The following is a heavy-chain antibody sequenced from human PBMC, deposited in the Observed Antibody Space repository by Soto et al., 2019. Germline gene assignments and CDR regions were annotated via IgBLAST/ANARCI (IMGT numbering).Heavy chain of an antibody. D-gene: IGHD6-19*01. CDR3: ARPGLTVPGTRYFDH. V-gene: IGHV3-23*05. J-gene: IGHJ4*02. CDR1: GFPFINFA. CDR2: IGSDGTAI. Sequence: GGSLRLSCAASGFPFINFAMSWVRQSPGKGLEWVSAIGSDGTAIQYADSVKGRFTISKDNSKDTLYLQMNSLRAEDTAVYYCARPGLTVPGTRYFDHWGQGTLVTGLL.